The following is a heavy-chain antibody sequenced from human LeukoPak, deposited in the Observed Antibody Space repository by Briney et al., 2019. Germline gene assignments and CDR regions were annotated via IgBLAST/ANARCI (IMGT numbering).Heavy chain of an antibody. D-gene: IGHD2-2*01. CDR1: GFTFSDYY. J-gene: IGHJ6*03. CDR2: ISGSGSTI. V-gene: IGHV3-11*04. CDR3: AKRAGRGNSYQFMDV. Sequence: GGSLRLSCAASGFTFSDYYMNWIRQAPGKGLEWISYISGSGSTIYYADSVKGRFTISRDNAKNSLYLQMNSLRADDTAVYYCAKRAGRGNSYQFMDVWGKGTTVTVSS.